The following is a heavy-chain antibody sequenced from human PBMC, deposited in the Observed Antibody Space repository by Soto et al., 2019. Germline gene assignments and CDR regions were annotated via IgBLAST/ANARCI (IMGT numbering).Heavy chain of an antibody. V-gene: IGHV4-34*01. D-gene: IGHD4-17*01. CDR2: INHSGNT. J-gene: IGHJ4*02. CDR1: GGSFSNYY. CDR3: ARHPTVTEYYFDY. Sequence: SETLSLTCAIYGGSFSNYYWNWIRQPPGKGLEWIGEINHSGNTNYNPSLKSRVTISVDTSKNQFSLKLSSVTAADTAVYYCARHPTVTEYYFDYWGQGTLVTVSS.